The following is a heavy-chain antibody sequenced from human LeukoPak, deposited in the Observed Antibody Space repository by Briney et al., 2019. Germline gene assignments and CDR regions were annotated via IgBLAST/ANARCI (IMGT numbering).Heavy chain of an antibody. CDR2: INPNSGAT. D-gene: IGHD3-10*01. CDR1: GYTFTGYY. J-gene: IGHJ5*02. Sequence: GASVKVSCKASGYTFTGYYIHWVRQAPGQGLEWMGWINPNSGATNYAQKFQGRVTMTRDTSISTAYMELSRLRSDDTAVYYCARDNGSGSHLLNWFDPWGQGTLVTVSS. CDR3: ARDNGSGSHLLNWFDP. V-gene: IGHV1-2*02.